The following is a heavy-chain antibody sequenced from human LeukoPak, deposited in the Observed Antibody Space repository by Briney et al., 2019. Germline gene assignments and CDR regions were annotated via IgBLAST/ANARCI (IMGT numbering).Heavy chain of an antibody. Sequence: GASVKVSCKASGYTFTSYGISWVRQAPGQGLEWMGWISAYSGDTSYAQKFQGRVTMTRDTSTSTVYMELSSLRSEDTAVYYCATPRAYSSGWYAPDYWGQGTLVTVSS. D-gene: IGHD6-19*01. CDR3: ATPRAYSSGWYAPDY. V-gene: IGHV1-18*01. CDR2: ISAYSGDT. CDR1: GYTFTSYG. J-gene: IGHJ4*02.